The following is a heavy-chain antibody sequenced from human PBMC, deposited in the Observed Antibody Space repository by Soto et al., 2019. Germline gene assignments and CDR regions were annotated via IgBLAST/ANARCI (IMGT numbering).Heavy chain of an antibody. CDR1: GFIFSPYG. J-gene: IGHJ3*02. CDR2: IRNDGSDK. Sequence: GGSLSLSCAASGFIFSPYGIHWVRQAPGKGLEWVALIRNDGSDKYYAESVTGRFTISRDNSKNTVYLQMNSLRAEDTALYFCARAPRMAPFDIWGQGTMVTVSS. CDR3: ARAPRMAPFDI. V-gene: IGHV3-33*01.